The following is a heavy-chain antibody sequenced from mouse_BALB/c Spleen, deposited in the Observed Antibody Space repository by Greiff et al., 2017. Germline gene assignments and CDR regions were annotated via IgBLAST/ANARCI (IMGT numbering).Heavy chain of an antibody. CDR1: GFTFSDYY. CDR3: ARPTIGTTEGAMDY. Sequence: EVKVVESGGGLVKPGGSLKLSCAASGFTFSDYYMYWVRQTPEKRLEWVATISDGGSYTYYPDSVKGRFTISRDNAKNNLYLQMSSLKSEDTAMYYCARPTIGTTEGAMDYWGQGTSVTVSS. D-gene: IGHD2-14*01. J-gene: IGHJ4*01. V-gene: IGHV5-4*02. CDR2: ISDGGSYT.